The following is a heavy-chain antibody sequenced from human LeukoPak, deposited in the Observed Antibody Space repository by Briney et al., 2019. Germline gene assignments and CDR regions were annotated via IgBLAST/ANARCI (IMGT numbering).Heavy chain of an antibody. D-gene: IGHD2-2*02. Sequence: GGSLRLSCAASGFTFSIYSMSWVRQAPGGGLEWVSSISTSSAYRHYADSVRGRFTISRDNAKNTLYLQMSGLRGEDTAFYYCARHFFSSSSCYIPVSWNSYYMDVWGKGTTVTVSS. CDR3: ARHFFSSSSCYIPVSWNSYYMDV. V-gene: IGHV3-21*01. CDR2: ISTSSAYR. CDR1: GFTFSIYS. J-gene: IGHJ6*03.